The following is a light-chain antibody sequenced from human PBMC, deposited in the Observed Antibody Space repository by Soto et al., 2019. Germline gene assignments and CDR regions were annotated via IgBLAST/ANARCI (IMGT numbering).Light chain of an antibody. CDR1: SSDVGGYNY. CDR3: NSYTSSSTPYV. J-gene: IGLJ1*01. CDR2: DVS. V-gene: IGLV2-14*03. Sequence: QSVLTQPASVSGSPGQSITISCTGTSSDVGGYNYVSWYQHHPGKAPKLMIYDVSNRPSGVSNRFSGSKSGNTASLTISGLQAEDEADYYCNSYTSSSTPYVFGTGTKVTVL.